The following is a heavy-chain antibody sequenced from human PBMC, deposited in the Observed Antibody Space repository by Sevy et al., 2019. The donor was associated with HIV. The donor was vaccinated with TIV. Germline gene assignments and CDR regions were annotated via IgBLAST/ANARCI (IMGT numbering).Heavy chain of an antibody. CDR1: GFTFSDYY. J-gene: IGHJ5*02. CDR3: ARDDFQYCSGGSCPNWFDP. V-gene: IGHV3-11*01. Sequence: GGSLRLSCAASGFTFSDYYMSWIRQAPGKGLEWVSYISSSGSTIYYADSVKGRFTISRDNAKNSRYLQMNSLRAEDTAVYYCARDDFQYCSGGSCPNWFDPWGQGTLVTVSS. D-gene: IGHD2-15*01. CDR2: ISSSGSTI.